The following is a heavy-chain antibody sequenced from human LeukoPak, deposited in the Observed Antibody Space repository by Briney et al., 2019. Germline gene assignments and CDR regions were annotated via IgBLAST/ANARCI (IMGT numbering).Heavy chain of an antibody. CDR2: ISSSSSYI. Sequence: GGSLRLSCAASGFTFSSYGMHWVRQAPGKGLEWVSSISSSSSYIYYADSVKGRFTISRDNAKNSLYLQMNSLRAEDTAVYYCARDREWELPDYYFDYWGQGTLVTVSS. V-gene: IGHV3-21*01. D-gene: IGHD1-26*01. CDR3: ARDREWELPDYYFDY. J-gene: IGHJ4*02. CDR1: GFTFSSYG.